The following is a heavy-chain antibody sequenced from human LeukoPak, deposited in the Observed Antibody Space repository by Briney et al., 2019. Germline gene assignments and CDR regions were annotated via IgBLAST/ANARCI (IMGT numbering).Heavy chain of an antibody. CDR3: ARGGGYSYGTFDY. CDR2: INSDGSST. V-gene: IGHV3-74*01. J-gene: IGHJ4*02. D-gene: IGHD5-18*01. Sequence: GGSLRLSCAASGFTFSSYWMHWVRQAPGKRLVWVSRINSDGSSTSYADSVKGRFTISRDNAKNTLYLQMNSLRAEDTAAYYCARGGGYSYGTFDYWGQGTLVTVSS. CDR1: GFTFSSYW.